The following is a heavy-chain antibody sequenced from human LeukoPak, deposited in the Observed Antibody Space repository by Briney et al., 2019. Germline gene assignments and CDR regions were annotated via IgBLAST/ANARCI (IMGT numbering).Heavy chain of an antibody. V-gene: IGHV4-59*02. D-gene: IGHD5-12*01. CDR1: GGSVSDYY. J-gene: IGHJ3*02. Sequence: SETLSLTCTISGGSVSDYYWSWIRQSPGKGLEWIGYIYYTGSTTYNPSLKSRVTMSADTSKNQFSLNLNSVTAADTAFYYCARDHALGYFDIWGPGTRVTVSS. CDR2: IYYTGST. CDR3: ARDHALGYFDI.